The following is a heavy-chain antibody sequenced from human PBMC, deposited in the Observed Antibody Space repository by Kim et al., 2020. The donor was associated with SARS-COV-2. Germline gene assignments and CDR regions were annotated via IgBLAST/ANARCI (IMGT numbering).Heavy chain of an antibody. J-gene: IGHJ4*02. CDR3: ASVRATVVSSYY. V-gene: IGHV3-48*04. Sequence: GGSLRLSCEASGFTFSTYSMNWVRQAPGKGLEWVSYISSSSSTIYYADSVKGRFTISRDNAKNSLYLQMSSLRAEDTAVYYCASVRATVVSSYYCGQGTL. CDR2: ISSSSSTI. D-gene: IGHD2-15*01. CDR1: GFTFSTYS.